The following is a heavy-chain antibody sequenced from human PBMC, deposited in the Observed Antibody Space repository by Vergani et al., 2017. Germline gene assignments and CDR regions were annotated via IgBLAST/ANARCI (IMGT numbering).Heavy chain of an antibody. D-gene: IGHD3-22*01. J-gene: IGHJ4*02. Sequence: EVQLLESGGGLVQPGGSLRLSCAASGFTFSTYAMTWVRQAPGKGLEWVSTISSDGGSTYYADSVKGRFTVSRDNSRNTLFLQMNSLRVEDTAVYYCARSRYDSSGFSTIFRYWGQGTRVTVS. CDR3: ARSRYDSSGFSTIFRY. V-gene: IGHV3-23*01. CDR2: ISSDGGST. CDR1: GFTFSTYA.